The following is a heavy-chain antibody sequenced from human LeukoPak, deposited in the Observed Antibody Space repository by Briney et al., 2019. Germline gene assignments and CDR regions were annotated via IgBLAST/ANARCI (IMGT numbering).Heavy chain of an antibody. CDR2: IFGSGGSA. D-gene: IGHD2-15*01. Sequence: GGSLRLSCAASGFTFGSYAMYWVRQAPGKGLEWVSGIFGSGGSAHYADSVKGRFTISRDNSKDTVYLQMDSLRVEDTAIYYCAKTTTGYSSGRYPAWPIDYWGQGTLVTVSS. CDR1: GFTFGSYA. J-gene: IGHJ4*02. CDR3: AKTTTGYSSGRYPAWPIDY. V-gene: IGHV3-23*01.